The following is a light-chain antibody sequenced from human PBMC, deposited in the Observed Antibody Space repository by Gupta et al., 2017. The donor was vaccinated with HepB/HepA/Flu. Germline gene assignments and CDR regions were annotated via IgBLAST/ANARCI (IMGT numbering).Light chain of an antibody. V-gene: IGLV1-51*01. Sequence: QSVLTQPPSVSAAPRPKVTISCSGSSSNIANNYVSWYQQLPGTSPKLLIYDNNRRPSGIPDRFSASKSGTSATLGITGLQTGDEATYYCAAWDNSLSVLLFGGGTKLTVL. CDR1: SSNIANNY. CDR3: AAWDNSLSVLL. J-gene: IGLJ3*02. CDR2: DNN.